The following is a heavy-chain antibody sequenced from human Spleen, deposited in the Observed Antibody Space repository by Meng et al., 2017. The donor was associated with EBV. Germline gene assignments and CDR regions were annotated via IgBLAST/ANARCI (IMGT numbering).Heavy chain of an antibody. CDR1: GFSFSSYS. Sequence: EVELVESGGGLVKPGRARRLSCVGSGFSFSSYSMNWFRQTPGKGLEWVSSITSRSTYIYYADAVQGRFTASRDNSRHSLYLQMNSLRAEDTAVYYCARVGPGAADSWGQGTRVTVSS. CDR2: ITSRSTYI. J-gene: IGHJ4*02. D-gene: IGHD4/OR15-4a*01. CDR3: ARVGPGAADS. V-gene: IGHV3-21*02.